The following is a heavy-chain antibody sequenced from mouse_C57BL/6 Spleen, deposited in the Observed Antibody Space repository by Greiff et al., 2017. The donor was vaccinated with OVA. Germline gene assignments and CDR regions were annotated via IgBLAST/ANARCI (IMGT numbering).Heavy chain of an antibody. D-gene: IGHD1-1*02. CDR1: GYTFTSYW. V-gene: IGHV1-61*01. J-gene: IGHJ2*01. Sequence: QVQLQQPGAELVRPGSSVKLSCKASGYTFTSYWMDWVKQRPGQGLEWIGNIYPSDSETPYHQKFKDKATLTVDKSSSTAYMQLSSLTSEDSAVYYCARGLWGDWGQGTTLTVSS. CDR2: IYPSDSET. CDR3: ARGLWGD.